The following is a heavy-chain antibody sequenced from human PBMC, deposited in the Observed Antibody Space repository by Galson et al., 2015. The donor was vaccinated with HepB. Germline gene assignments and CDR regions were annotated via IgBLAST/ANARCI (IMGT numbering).Heavy chain of an antibody. CDR3: ARDGGYGILTGWFDF. D-gene: IGHD3-9*01. Sequence: PVKVSCKASGYSFSSHYMHWLRQAPGQGLEWMGIIDPNGGHTSQPEHLQGRLTMTRDTSTRPVFMELNSLTSEDKAVYYCARDGGYGILTGWFDFWGQGTLVTVSS. V-gene: IGHV1-46*01. CDR1: GYSFSSHY. CDR2: IDPNGGHT. J-gene: IGHJ4*02.